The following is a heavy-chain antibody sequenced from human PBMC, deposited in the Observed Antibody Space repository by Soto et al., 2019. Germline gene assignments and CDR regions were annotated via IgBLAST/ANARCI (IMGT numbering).Heavy chain of an antibody. J-gene: IGHJ3*02. CDR3: ARELYCSAGSCYGGTLDAFDI. CDR2: INPNSGGT. V-gene: IGHV1-2*04. D-gene: IGHD2-15*01. Sequence: GASVKASCKASWYTFTSCGLRWVRQAPGQGLEWMGWINPNSGGTNYAQKFQGWVTMTRDTSISTAYMELSRLRSDDTAVYYCARELYCSAGSCYGGTLDAFDIWGQGTMVTVSS. CDR1: WYTFTSCG.